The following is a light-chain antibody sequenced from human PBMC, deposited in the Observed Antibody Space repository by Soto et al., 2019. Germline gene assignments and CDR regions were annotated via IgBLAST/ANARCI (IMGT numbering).Light chain of an antibody. CDR3: QQYNNWPQT. CDR2: GSS. Sequence: EIVMTQSPATLSVSPGERATLSCRASQSVSSNLAWYHQKPGQAPRLLMFGSSTRATGIPTRFSGSGSGTEFTLTISRLRSEYFAVYYCQQYNNWPQTFGPGTKVEIK. CDR1: QSVSSN. V-gene: IGKV3-15*01. J-gene: IGKJ1*01.